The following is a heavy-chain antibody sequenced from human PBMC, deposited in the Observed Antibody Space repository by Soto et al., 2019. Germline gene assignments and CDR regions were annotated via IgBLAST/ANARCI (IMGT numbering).Heavy chain of an antibody. D-gene: IGHD4-4*01. CDR1: GASSCTYY. CDR2: IYYTGTT. V-gene: IGHV4-59*01. Sequence: TLSLPSNLPGASSCTYYSSWISQPPRKGLEWIGNIYYTGTTNYNSSLKSRVTISVDTSKNQFSLRLRSVTAADTAVYYCARNGLQYPRECFDPWGQGTQVTVS. CDR3: ARNGLQYPRECFDP. J-gene: IGHJ5*02.